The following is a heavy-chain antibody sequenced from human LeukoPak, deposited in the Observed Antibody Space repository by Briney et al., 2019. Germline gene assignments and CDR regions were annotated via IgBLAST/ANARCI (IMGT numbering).Heavy chain of an antibody. Sequence: ASVKVSCKASGYTFTSYYMHWVRQAPGQGLEWMGIINPSGGSTSYAQKFQGRVTMTRDTSTSTVYTELSSLRSEDTAVYYCARDGPSYYYGSGRSFDYWGQGTLVTVSS. V-gene: IGHV1-46*01. J-gene: IGHJ4*02. CDR1: GYTFTSYY. D-gene: IGHD3-10*01. CDR2: INPSGGST. CDR3: ARDGPSYYYGSGRSFDY.